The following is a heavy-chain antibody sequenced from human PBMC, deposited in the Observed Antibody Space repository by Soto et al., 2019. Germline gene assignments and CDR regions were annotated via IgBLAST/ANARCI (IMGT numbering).Heavy chain of an antibody. J-gene: IGHJ4*02. V-gene: IGHV3-15*07. CDR1: SVSNAW. CDR2: IKSKTDGGTT. Sequence: SVSNAWMNWVRQAPGKGLEWVGRIKSKTDGGTTDYAAPVKGRFTISRDDLKNTLYLQMNSLKTEDTAVYYCTTDSGQGDSSGYYYDYWGQGTLVTVSS. CDR3: TTDSGQGDSSGYYYDY. D-gene: IGHD3-22*01.